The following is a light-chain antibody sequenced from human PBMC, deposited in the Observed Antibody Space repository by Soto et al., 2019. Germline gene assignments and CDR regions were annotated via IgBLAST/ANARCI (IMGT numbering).Light chain of an antibody. CDR2: EVS. Sequence: QSALTQPASVSGSPGQSITISCTGTSSDVGGYNYVSWYQQHPGKAPKLMIYEVSNRPSGVSNRFSGSKSGNTASLTSSGLQAEDEADYHCSSYASSSPVVLGRGTKLTVL. J-gene: IGLJ2*01. V-gene: IGLV2-14*01. CDR1: SSDVGGYNY. CDR3: SSYASSSPVV.